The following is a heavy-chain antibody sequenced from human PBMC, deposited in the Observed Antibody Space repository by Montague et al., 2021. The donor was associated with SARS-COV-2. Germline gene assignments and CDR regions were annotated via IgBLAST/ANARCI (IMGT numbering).Heavy chain of an antibody. CDR2: IYDSGST. V-gene: IGHV4-61*01. D-gene: IGHD3-22*01. Sequence: SETLSLTCTVTGDSVISDKYYWSWIRQPPGKGLEWIGFIYDSGSTSYNPSLHSRVTITIDTSKNQFSLNLMAVTPADMAVYSCVKGSGYSWGQGTLVTVSS. CDR3: VKGSGYS. J-gene: IGHJ5*02. CDR1: GDSVISDKYY.